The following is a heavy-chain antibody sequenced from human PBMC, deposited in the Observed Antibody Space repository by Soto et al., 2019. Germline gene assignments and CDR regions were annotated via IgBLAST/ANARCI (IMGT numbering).Heavy chain of an antibody. Sequence: GESLKISCKGSGYSFTNYWIGWVRQMPGKGLEWMGIIYPGDSDTRYNPSFQGQVTISADKSISTAYLQWSSLKASDTAMYYCARRDCSITSCYASDYWGQGTLVTVSS. J-gene: IGHJ4*02. D-gene: IGHD2-2*01. CDR1: GYSFTNYW. CDR3: ARRDCSITSCYASDY. V-gene: IGHV5-51*01. CDR2: IYPGDSDT.